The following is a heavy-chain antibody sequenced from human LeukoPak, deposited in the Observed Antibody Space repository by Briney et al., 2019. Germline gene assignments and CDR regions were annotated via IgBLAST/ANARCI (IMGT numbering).Heavy chain of an antibody. V-gene: IGHV3-21*01. J-gene: IGHJ4*02. D-gene: IGHD3-16*01. Sequence: GGSLRLSCAASGVTFSSYSMNWVRQAPGKGLEWVSSISSSSSYIYYADSVKGRFTISRDNAKNSLYLQMNSLRAEDTAVYYCARANPRGFDYWGQGTLVTVSS. CDR2: ISSSSSYI. CDR3: ARANPRGFDY. CDR1: GVTFSSYS.